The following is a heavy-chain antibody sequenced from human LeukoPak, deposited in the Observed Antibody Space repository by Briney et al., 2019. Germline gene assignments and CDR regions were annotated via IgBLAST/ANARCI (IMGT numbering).Heavy chain of an antibody. CDR3: ARDPVIVVPAATTYYYYYYGMDV. Sequence: SVKVSCKASGGTFSSYAISWVRQAPGQGLEWMGGIIPIFGTANYAQKFQGRVTITADESTSTAYMELSSLRSEDTAVYYCARDPVIVVPAATTYYYYYYGMDVWGQGTTVTVSS. CDR1: GGTFSSYA. CDR2: IIPIFGTA. V-gene: IGHV1-69*13. J-gene: IGHJ6*02. D-gene: IGHD2-2*01.